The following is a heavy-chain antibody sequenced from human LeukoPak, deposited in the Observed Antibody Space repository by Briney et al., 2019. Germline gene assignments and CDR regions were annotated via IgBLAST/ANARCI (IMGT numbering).Heavy chain of an antibody. CDR1: GFTFSSYA. CDR3: ARAYGEGYYDSSGYYDY. D-gene: IGHD3-22*01. Sequence: GGSLRLSCAASGFTFSSYAMHWVRQAPGKGLEWVAVISYDGSNKYYADSVKGRFTISRDNSKNTLYLQMNSLRAEDTAVYYCARAYGEGYYDSSGYYDYWGQGTLVTVSS. V-gene: IGHV3-30-3*01. CDR2: ISYDGSNK. J-gene: IGHJ4*02.